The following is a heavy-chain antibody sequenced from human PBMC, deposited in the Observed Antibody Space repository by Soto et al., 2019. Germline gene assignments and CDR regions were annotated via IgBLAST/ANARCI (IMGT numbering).Heavy chain of an antibody. V-gene: IGHV4-59*01. J-gene: IGHJ4*02. CDR2: IYYSGST. D-gene: IGHD6-13*01. CDR3: ARVASSSWPFDY. Sequence: SETLSLTCTVSGGSISSYYWSWIRQPPGKGLEWIGYIYYSGSTNYNPSLKSRVTISVDTSKNQFSLKLSSVTAADTAVYYCARVASSSWPFDYWGQGTLVTVSS. CDR1: GGSISSYY.